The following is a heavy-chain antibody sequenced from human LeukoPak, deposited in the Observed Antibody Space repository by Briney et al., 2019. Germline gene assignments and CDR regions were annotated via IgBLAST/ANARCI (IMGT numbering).Heavy chain of an antibody. V-gene: IGHV3-30*02. Sequence: PGGSLRLSCGASGFTFSSYGMHWVRQAPGKGLEWVAFIRYDGSNRYYADSVKGRFTISRDNSKNTLYLQMNSLRAEDTALYYCVRESFYYFNYWGQGTLVTVSS. CDR2: IRYDGSNR. CDR1: GFTFSSYG. CDR3: VRESFYYFNY. J-gene: IGHJ4*02.